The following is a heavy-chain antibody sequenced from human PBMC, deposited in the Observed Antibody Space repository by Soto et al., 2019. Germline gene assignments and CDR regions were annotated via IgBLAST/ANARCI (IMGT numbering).Heavy chain of an antibody. CDR1: GFSFSSYV. D-gene: IGHD3-22*01. J-gene: IGHJ4*01. V-gene: IGHV3-23*01. Sequence: GGSLRLSCVASGFSFSSYVMSWVRQAPGMGLEWVAGITVSGDTTRYADSVRGRFTISRDSSKNTLYLEMNTLRARDTAIYYCAKGEPSGYYYFDFWGHGTMVTVSS. CDR2: ITVSGDTT. CDR3: AKGEPSGYYYFDF.